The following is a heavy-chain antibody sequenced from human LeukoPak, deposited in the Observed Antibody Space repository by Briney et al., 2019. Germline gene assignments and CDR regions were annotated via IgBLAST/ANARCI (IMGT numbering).Heavy chain of an antibody. Sequence: SETLSLTCTVSGGSISSYYWSWIRQPAGKGLEWIGRIYTSGSTNYNPSLKSRVTISVDTSKNQFSLKLSSVTAADTAVYYCAREDSSGYYYEPRYFDLWGRGTLVTVSS. CDR1: GGSISSYY. CDR3: AREDSSGYYYEPRYFDL. D-gene: IGHD3-22*01. J-gene: IGHJ2*01. V-gene: IGHV4-4*07. CDR2: IYTSGST.